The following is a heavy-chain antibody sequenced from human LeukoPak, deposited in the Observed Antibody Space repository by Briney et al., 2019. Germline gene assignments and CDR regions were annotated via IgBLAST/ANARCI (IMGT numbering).Heavy chain of an antibody. CDR3: ARGILGYYFDY. J-gene: IGHJ4*02. D-gene: IGHD5-18*01. Sequence: ASVKVSCKTSGYTFTIYGISWVRQAPGQGLEWMGLISAYGNTNYAQNLQGRVTMTTDTSTSTAYMELRSLRSDDTAVYYCARGILGYYFDYWGQGTLVTASS. V-gene: IGHV1-18*01. CDR1: GYTFTIYG. CDR2: ISAYGNT.